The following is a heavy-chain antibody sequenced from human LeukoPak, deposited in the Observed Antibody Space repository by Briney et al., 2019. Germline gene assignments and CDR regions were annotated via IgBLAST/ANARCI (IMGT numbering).Heavy chain of an antibody. J-gene: IGHJ4*02. V-gene: IGHV3-23*01. D-gene: IGHD6-19*01. CDR2: ISDNGGTT. CDR1: GFTFSSSW. CDR3: AFQWLVKRIAYYFDY. Sequence: SGGSLRLSCVASGFTFSSSWMSWVRQAPGKGLEWVSTISDNGGTTYYADPVKGRFTISRDNSKNTLYLQMNSLRAEDTAIYYCAFQWLVKRIAYYFDYWGQGTLVTVSS.